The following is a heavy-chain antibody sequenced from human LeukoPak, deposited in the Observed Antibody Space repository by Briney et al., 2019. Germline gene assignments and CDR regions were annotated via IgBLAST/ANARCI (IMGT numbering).Heavy chain of an antibody. J-gene: IGHJ4*02. CDR1: GFTFSSYG. D-gene: IGHD3-22*01. V-gene: IGHV3-30*03. Sequence: GRSLRLSCAASGFTFSSYGMHWVRQAPGKGLEWVAVISYDGSNKYYADSVKGRFTISRDNSKNTLYLQMNSLRAEDTAVYYCARGLHFRVYDSSDYYPYWGQGTLVTVSS. CDR3: ARGLHFRVYDSSDYYPY. CDR2: ISYDGSNK.